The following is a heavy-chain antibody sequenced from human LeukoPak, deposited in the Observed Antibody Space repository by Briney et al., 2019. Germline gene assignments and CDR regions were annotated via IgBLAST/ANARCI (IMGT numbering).Heavy chain of an antibody. Sequence: ASVKVSCKASGGTFTSYAISWVRQAPGKGLEWMGGIITIFGTANYAQKLQGRVTITADESTSTAYMELSSLRSEDTAVYYCASPAGSFIAARPYYYYYMDVWGKGTTVTVSS. CDR3: ASPAGSFIAARPYYYYYMDV. CDR1: GGTFTSYA. D-gene: IGHD6-6*01. CDR2: IITIFGTA. J-gene: IGHJ6*03. V-gene: IGHV1-69*13.